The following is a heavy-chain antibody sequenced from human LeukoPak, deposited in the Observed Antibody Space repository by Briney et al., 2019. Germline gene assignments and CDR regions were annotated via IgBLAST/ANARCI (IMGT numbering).Heavy chain of an antibody. CDR3: VRGSGY. J-gene: IGHJ4*02. CDR2: ISSNGDNT. Sequence: PGGSLRLSCSVSGFTFSTYVMYWVRHAQGQGLGYVSTISSNGDNTYYADSVKGRFTIYRDNSNGPLYLQMSSLRPDDTAVYFCVRGSGYRGQGTLVTGSS. D-gene: IGHD3-10*01. CDR1: GFTFSTYV. V-gene: IGHV3-64D*06.